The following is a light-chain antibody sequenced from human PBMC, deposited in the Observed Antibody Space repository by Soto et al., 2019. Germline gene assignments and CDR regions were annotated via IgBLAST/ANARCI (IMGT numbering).Light chain of an antibody. V-gene: IGLV2-14*01. CDR1: RRDVGAYDF. CDR3: SSYTTSSALVV. J-gene: IGLJ2*01. CDR2: EVS. Sequence: QSALTQPASVSWSPGQSITISCSGTRRDVGAYDFVSWYQQHPGKAPKLIIFEVSHRPSGVSNRFSGSKSGNMASLTISGLQAEDESDYYCSSYTTSSALVVFGGGTKLTVL.